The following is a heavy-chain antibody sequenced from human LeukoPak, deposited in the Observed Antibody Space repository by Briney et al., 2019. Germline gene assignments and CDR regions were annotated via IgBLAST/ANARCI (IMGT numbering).Heavy chain of an antibody. CDR3: ARGAVVVAATDDAFEI. CDR2: ISSSSSYI. CDR1: GFTFSSYS. Sequence: GGSLRLSCAASGFTFSSYSMNWVRQAPGKGLEWVSFISSSSSYIYYADSMKGRFTISRDNAKNSLYLQMNSLRAEDTAVYYCARGAVVVAATDDAFEIWGQGTMVTVSS. V-gene: IGHV3-21*01. D-gene: IGHD2-15*01. J-gene: IGHJ3*02.